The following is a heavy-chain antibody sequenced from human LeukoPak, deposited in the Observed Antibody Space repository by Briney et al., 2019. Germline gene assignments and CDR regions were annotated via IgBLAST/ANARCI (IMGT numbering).Heavy chain of an antibody. CDR1: GGTFSSYA. CDR2: IIPIFGTA. J-gene: IGHJ5*02. D-gene: IGHD1-7*01. Sequence: SVKVSCKASGGTFSSYAISWVRQAPGQGLEWMGRIIPIFGTANYAQKFQGRVTITTDESTSTAYMELSSLRSEDTAVYYCARDSISADPNYNWFDPWDQGALVTVSS. V-gene: IGHV1-69*05. CDR3: ARDSISADPNYNWFDP.